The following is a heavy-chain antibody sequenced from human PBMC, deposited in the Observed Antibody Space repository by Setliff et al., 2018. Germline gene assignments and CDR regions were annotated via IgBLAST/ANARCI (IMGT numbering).Heavy chain of an antibody. J-gene: IGHJ3*02. CDR2: IYHKGRT. CDR1: GASISSGHY. CDR3: ASPRRDDLDSPFDPFDI. V-gene: IGHV4-38-2*01. D-gene: IGHD3-3*01. Sequence: SETLSLTCDVSGASISSGHYWGWIRQPPGKGLEWIATIYHKGRTYFNPSLQSRVTMSLDRSKNQFSLRLTSVTASDTAVYYCASPRRDDLDSPFDPFDIWGHGTRVTVPS.